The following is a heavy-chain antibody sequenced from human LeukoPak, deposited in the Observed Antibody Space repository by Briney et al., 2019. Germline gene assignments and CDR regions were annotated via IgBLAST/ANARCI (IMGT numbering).Heavy chain of an antibody. V-gene: IGHV4-59*03. CDR1: GDSTSNFY. D-gene: IGHD2-8*01. CDR2: IHYSGSS. J-gene: IGHJ5*01. CDR3: ALAPNSNWFDF. Sequence: SETLSLTCTVSGDSTSNFYWNWIRQSPGKGLEWIGNIHYSGSSVYNPSLKSRGTISIDTSRRQFFLNLNSVTAADTAVYFCALAPNSNWFDFWGPGTLVTVSS.